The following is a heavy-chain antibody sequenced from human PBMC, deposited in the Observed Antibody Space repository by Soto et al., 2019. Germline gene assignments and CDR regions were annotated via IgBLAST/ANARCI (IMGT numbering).Heavy chain of an antibody. CDR3: ARTILPPTSYGMDV. V-gene: IGHV3-21*01. J-gene: IGHJ6*02. CDR2: ISSSSSYI. D-gene: IGHD3-3*02. Sequence: PGGALRLSCAASGFTFSSYSVNWVRHAPGKGLEWVSSISSSSSYIYYADSVKGRFTISRDNAKNSLYLQMNSLRAEDTAVYYCARTILPPTSYGMDVWGQGTTVTVSS. CDR1: GFTFSSYS.